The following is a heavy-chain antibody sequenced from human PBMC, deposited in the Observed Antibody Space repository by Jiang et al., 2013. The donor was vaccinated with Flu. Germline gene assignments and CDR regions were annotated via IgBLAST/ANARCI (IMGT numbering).Heavy chain of an antibody. CDR1: GFTFSNYG. V-gene: IGHV3-23*01. CDR3: ARGDIHDSTNYGHFDF. CDR2: ISDSGGQT. D-gene: IGHD4-11*01. J-gene: IGHJ4*02. Sequence: VQLLESGGGLVQTGGSLRLSCEASGFTFSNYGMSWVRQAPGKGLEWVSAISDSGGQTNYADSVKGRFTISKDISKNTLHLQMNSLRAEDTAVYFCARGDIHDSTNYGHFDFWGQGTLVTVSS.